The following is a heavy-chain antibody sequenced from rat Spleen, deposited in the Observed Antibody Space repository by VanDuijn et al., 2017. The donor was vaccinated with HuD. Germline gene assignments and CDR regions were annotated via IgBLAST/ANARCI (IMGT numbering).Heavy chain of an antibody. V-gene: IGHV5-31*01. D-gene: IGHD1-6*01. J-gene: IGHJ1*01. Sequence: EVQLVESDGGLVQPGRSLKLSCVASGFTFSDYYMTWIRQAPGKGLEWVASITNTGGSTYYPDSVKGRFTISRDNTKSTLYLQMNSLRSEDTATYYCTRGDTGILRITDYSYWYFDFWGPGTMVTVSS. CDR2: ITNTGGST. CDR1: GFTFSDYY. CDR3: TRGDTGILRITDYSYWYFDF.